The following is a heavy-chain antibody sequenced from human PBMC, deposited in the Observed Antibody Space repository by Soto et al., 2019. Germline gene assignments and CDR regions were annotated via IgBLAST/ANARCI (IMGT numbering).Heavy chain of an antibody. CDR2: IDPSDSYT. J-gene: IGHJ6*02. Sequence: PGESLKISCKGSGYSFTSYWISWVRQMPGKGLEWMGRIDPSDSYTNYSPSFQGHVTISADKSISTAYLQWSSLKASDTAMYYCARHSRSFGESYYYYGMDVWGQGTTVTSP. CDR3: ARHSRSFGESYYYYGMDV. D-gene: IGHD3-10*01. V-gene: IGHV5-10-1*01. CDR1: GYSFTSYW.